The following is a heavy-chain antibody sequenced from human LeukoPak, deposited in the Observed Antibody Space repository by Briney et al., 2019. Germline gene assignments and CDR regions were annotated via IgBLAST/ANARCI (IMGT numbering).Heavy chain of an antibody. V-gene: IGHV3-9*01. CDR3: AKVLQGSGWRELFDY. CDR1: GFTFDDYA. CDR2: ISWNSGSI. Sequence: GGSLRLSCAASGFTFDDYAMHWVRQAPGKGLEWVSGISWNSGSIGYADSVKGRFTISRDNAKNSLYLQMNSLRAEDTALYYCAKVLQGSGWRELFDYWGQGTLVTVSS. D-gene: IGHD6-19*01. J-gene: IGHJ4*02.